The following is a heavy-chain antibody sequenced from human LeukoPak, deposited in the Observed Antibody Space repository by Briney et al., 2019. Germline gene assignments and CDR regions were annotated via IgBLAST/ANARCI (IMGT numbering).Heavy chain of an antibody. J-gene: IGHJ5*02. D-gene: IGHD3-22*01. Sequence: ASVKVSCKASGYTFTTYDINWVRQATGQGLEWMGWMNPNSGNTGYAQKFQGRVTITRDTSASTAYMELSSLRSEDTAVYYCASTQTDYYDSSGYFATWFDPWGQGTLVTVSS. CDR2: MNPNSGNT. CDR1: GYTFTTYD. V-gene: IGHV1-8*01. CDR3: ASTQTDYYDSSGYFATWFDP.